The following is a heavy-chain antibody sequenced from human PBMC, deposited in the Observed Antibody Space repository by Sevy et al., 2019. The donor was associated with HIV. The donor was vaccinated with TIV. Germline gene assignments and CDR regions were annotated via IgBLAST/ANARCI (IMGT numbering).Heavy chain of an antibody. J-gene: IGHJ5*02. CDR2: TYYTSRWSS. Sequence: SQTLSLTCGISGDSVSSNGVAWNWIRQSPTRGLEWLGRTYYTSRWSSDYAASVKSRITINPDTSKNQFSLQLNSVTPEDTAVYYCARAYIGGSRGGQGFDPWGQGTLVTVSS. CDR3: ARAYIGGSRGGQGFDP. D-gene: IGHD1-26*01. CDR1: GDSVSSNGVA. V-gene: IGHV6-1*01.